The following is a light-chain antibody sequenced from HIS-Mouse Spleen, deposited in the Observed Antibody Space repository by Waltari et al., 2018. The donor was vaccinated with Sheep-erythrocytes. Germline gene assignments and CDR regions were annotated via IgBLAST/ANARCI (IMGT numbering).Light chain of an antibody. CDR2: SNN. J-gene: IGLJ3*02. V-gene: IGLV1-44*01. CDR3: AAWDDSLNGPV. CDR1: SSNIGSNT. Sequence: QSVLTQPPSASGTPGPRVTISCSGSSSNIGSNTVNWYQQPPGTAPKLLIYSNNQRPSGVPDRFSGSKSGTSASLAISGLQSDDEADYYCAAWDDSLNGPVFGGGTKLTVL.